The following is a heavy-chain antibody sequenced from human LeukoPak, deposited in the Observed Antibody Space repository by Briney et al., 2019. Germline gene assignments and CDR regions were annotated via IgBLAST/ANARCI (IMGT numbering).Heavy chain of an antibody. CDR2: IYSGGST. Sequence: GGSLRLSCAASGFTFSNAWMSWVRQAPGKGLEWVSVIYSGGSTYYADSVKGRFTISRDNSKNTLYLQMNSLRAEDTAVYYCARDPTMVRGVMYYGMDVWGQGTTVTVSS. J-gene: IGHJ6*02. CDR3: ARDPTMVRGVMYYGMDV. D-gene: IGHD3-10*01. CDR1: GFTFSNAW. V-gene: IGHV3-53*01.